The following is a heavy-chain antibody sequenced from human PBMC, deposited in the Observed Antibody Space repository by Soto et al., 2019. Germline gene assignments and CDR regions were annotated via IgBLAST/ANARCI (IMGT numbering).Heavy chain of an antibody. V-gene: IGHV1-18*01. J-gene: IGHJ6*02. CDR1: GYTFTNYG. CDR2: ISGYNGNT. CDR3: ASEGQAPYYYYGMDV. Sequence: QVQVVQSGDEVKKPGASVKVSCKASGYTFTNYGFSWVRQAPGQGLEWMGWISGYNGNTKYAEKFQGRVTMTTATSTSTAHMELRSLRSDDTAVYYCASEGQAPYYYYGMDVWGQGTAVTVSS.